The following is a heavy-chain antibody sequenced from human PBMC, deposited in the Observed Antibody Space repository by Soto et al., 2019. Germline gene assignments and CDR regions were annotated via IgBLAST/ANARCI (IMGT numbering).Heavy chain of an antibody. Sequence: QVQLQESGPGLVKPSQTLSLTCTVSGGSISSGDYYWSWIRQPPGKGLEWIGYIYYSGSTYYNPSLKSRVTISVDTAKNQFSLKLSSVTAADTAVYYCARTHGSGSYDYYYGMDVWGQGTTVTVSS. CDR1: GGSISSGDYY. D-gene: IGHD3-10*01. J-gene: IGHJ6*02. CDR2: IYYSGST. V-gene: IGHV4-30-4*01. CDR3: ARTHGSGSYDYYYGMDV.